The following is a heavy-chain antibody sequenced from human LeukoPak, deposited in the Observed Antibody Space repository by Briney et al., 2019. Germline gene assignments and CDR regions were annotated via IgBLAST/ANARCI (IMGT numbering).Heavy chain of an antibody. CDR1: GYTFTSYG. D-gene: IGHD2-2*01. CDR2: ISAYNGNT. V-gene: IGHV1-18*04. Sequence: GASVKVPCKASGYTFTSYGISWVRQAPGQGLEWMGWISAYNGNTNYAQKLQGRVTMTTDTSTSTAYMELRSLRSEDTAVYYCATPVRSIVVVPAAPQNYYYYGMDVWGQGTTVTVSS. J-gene: IGHJ6*02. CDR3: ATPVRSIVVVPAAPQNYYYYGMDV.